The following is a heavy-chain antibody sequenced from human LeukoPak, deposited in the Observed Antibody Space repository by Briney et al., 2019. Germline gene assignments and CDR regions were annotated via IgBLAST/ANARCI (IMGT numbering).Heavy chain of an antibody. J-gene: IGHJ5*02. CDR1: GYTFTSYD. D-gene: IGHD1-26*01. Sequence: ASVTVSCKASGYTFTSYDINWVRQAAGQGLEWMGWMNPNSGNTGYAQKFQGRVTMTRNTSISTAYMELSSLRSEDTAVYYCARGIRRWELLRVVFWFDPWGQGTLVTVSS. CDR3: ARGIRRWELLRVVFWFDP. V-gene: IGHV1-8*01. CDR2: MNPNSGNT.